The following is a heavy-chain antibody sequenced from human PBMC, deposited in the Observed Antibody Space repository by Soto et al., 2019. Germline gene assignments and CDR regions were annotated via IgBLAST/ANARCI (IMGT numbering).Heavy chain of an antibody. CDR3: ARDGESNFHSFDY. CDR1: GGSISSGAYY. J-gene: IGHJ4*02. V-gene: IGHV4-31*03. CDR2: IYYSGST. D-gene: IGHD4-4*01. Sequence: PSETLSLTCTVSGGSISSGAYYWSWIRQHPGKGLEWIGYIYYSGSTYYNPSLKSRVSISVDTSENRLSLTLSSVTAADTAVYYCARDGESNFHSFDYWGQGTLVTVSS.